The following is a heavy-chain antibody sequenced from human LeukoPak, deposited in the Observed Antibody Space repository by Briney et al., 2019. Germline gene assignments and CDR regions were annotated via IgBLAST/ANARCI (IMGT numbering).Heavy chain of an antibody. J-gene: IGHJ5*02. V-gene: IGHV1-69*05. CDR2: IIPIFGTA. CDR1: GGTFSSYA. Sequence: GASVKVSCKASGGTFSSYAISWVRQAPGQGLEWMGGIIPIFGTANYAQKFQGRVTITTDESTSTAYMELSSLRSEDTAVYYCARGVIGAAAAGTVANRFDPWGQGTLVTVSS. CDR3: ARGVIGAAAAGTVANRFDP. D-gene: IGHD6-13*01.